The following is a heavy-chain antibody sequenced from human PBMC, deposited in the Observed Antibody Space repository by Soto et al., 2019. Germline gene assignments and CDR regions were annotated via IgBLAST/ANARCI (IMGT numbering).Heavy chain of an antibody. V-gene: IGHV1-69*01. CDR2: IIHIFGTA. CDR3: ARDRAVAGTFLGYYYYGMDV. J-gene: IGHJ6*02. D-gene: IGHD6-19*01. CDR1: GGTFSSYA. Sequence: QVQLVQSGAEVKKPGSSVKVSCKASGGTFSSYAISWVRQAPGQGLEWMGGIIHIFGTANYEQKFQGRVTITADESTGTAYMGLSSLRSEDTAVYYCARDRAVAGTFLGYYYYGMDVWGQGTTVTVSS.